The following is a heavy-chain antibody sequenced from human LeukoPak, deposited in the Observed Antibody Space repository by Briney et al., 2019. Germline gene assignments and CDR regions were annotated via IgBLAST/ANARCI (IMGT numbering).Heavy chain of an antibody. CDR1: GYTFTSYG. Sequence: ASVKVSCKASGYTFTSYGISWVRQAPGQGLEWMGWISAYNGNTNYAQKLQGRVTMTTDTSTSTAYMELRSLRSDDTAVYYCARGSYITIFGVVAKTGYGMDVWGQGTTVTVSS. V-gene: IGHV1-18*01. CDR3: ARGSYITIFGVVAKTGYGMDV. D-gene: IGHD3-3*01. CDR2: ISAYNGNT. J-gene: IGHJ6*02.